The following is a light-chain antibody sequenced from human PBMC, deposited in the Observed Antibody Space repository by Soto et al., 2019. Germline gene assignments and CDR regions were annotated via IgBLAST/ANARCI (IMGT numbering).Light chain of an antibody. CDR2: GAS. Sequence: VLTQSPGTLSLSAGERATLSCRASQSVVYSYLTWYQQKPGQAPRLLIYGASKRASGTPDRFSGSGSGTDFSLTISRLEPEDFAIYHCQQFGTSPYTFGRGTTLEIK. V-gene: IGKV3-20*01. J-gene: IGKJ2*01. CDR3: QQFGTSPYT. CDR1: QSVVYSY.